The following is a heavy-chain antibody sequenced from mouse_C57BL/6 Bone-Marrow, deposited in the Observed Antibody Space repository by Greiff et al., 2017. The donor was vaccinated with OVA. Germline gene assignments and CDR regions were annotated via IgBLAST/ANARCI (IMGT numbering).Heavy chain of an antibody. CDR2: ISNLAYSI. CDR1: GFTFSDYG. V-gene: IGHV5-15*04. CDR3: ASHDGYYAMDY. D-gene: IGHD2-3*01. Sequence: EVKVEESGGGLVQPGGSLKLSCAASGFTFSDYGMAWVRQAPRKGPEWVAFISNLAYSIYYADTVTGRFTISRENAKNTLYLEMSSLRSEDTAMYYCASHDGYYAMDYWGQGTSGTVSS. J-gene: IGHJ4*01.